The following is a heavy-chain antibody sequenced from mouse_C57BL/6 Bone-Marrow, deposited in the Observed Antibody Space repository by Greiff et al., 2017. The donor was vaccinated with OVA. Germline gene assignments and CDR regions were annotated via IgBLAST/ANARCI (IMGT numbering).Heavy chain of an antibody. CDR1: GYAFTNYL. J-gene: IGHJ4*01. V-gene: IGHV1-54*01. Sequence: VKVVESGAELVRPGTSVKVSCKASGYAFTNYLIEWVKQRPGQGLEWIGVINPGSGGTNYNEKFKGKATLTADKSSSTAYMQLSSLTSEDSAVYFCARIDYYGSSYLHYAMDYWGQGTSVTVSS. D-gene: IGHD1-1*01. CDR2: INPGSGGT. CDR3: ARIDYYGSSYLHYAMDY.